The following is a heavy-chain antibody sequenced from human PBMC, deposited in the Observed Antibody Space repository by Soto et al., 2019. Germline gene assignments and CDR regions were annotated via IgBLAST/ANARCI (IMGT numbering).Heavy chain of an antibody. CDR2: ISAYNGNT. Sequence: ASVKVSCKASGYTFTSYGISWVRQAPGQGLEWMGWISAYNGNTNYAQKLQGRVTMTTDTSTSTAYMELSSLRSEDTAVYYCARASITIFGVVTALLDYWGQGTLVTVSS. J-gene: IGHJ4*02. CDR3: ARASITIFGVVTALLDY. V-gene: IGHV1-18*01. D-gene: IGHD3-3*01. CDR1: GYTFTSYG.